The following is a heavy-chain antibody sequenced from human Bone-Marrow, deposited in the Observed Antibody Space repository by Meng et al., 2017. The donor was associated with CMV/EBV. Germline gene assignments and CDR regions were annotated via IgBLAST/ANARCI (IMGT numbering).Heavy chain of an antibody. CDR3: ARAPVADTGGLFDY. CDR1: GDSVSSNSAA. J-gene: IGHJ4*02. CDR2: IYYRSKWYN. Sequence: LRLSCAISGDSVSSNSAAWNWIRQSPARGLEWLGRIYYRSKWYNDYSVSVKSRTTINPDTSKNQFYVQVNSVTPEDTDVHYCARAPVADTGGLFDYWGQGTLVTVSS. D-gene: IGHD6-19*01. V-gene: IGHV6-1*01.